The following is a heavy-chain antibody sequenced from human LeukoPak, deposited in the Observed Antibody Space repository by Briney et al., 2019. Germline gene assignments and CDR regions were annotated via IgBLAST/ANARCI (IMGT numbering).Heavy chain of an antibody. CDR1: GFTISSYW. D-gene: IGHD2-2*01. J-gene: IGHJ4*02. CDR2: IKQDGSEK. Sequence: GGSLRLSCAASGFTISSYWMSWVRQAPGKGLEWVANIKQDGSEKYYVDSVKGRFTISRDNAKNSLYLQMNSLRAEDTAVYYCARDLDNYARGLFDYWGQGTLVTVSS. CDR3: ARDLDNYARGLFDY. V-gene: IGHV3-7*05.